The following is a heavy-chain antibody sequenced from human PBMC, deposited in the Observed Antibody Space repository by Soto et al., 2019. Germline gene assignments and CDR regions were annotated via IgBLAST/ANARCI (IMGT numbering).Heavy chain of an antibody. Sequence: SETLSLSCTVCGGSISSSSYYWGGIRQPPGRGLEWLGSIYYSGSTHYNRPLKSRVPISVDTSKSQFSLKLSSVTAADTAVYYCARHNRDLYSSSFGASYYYYGMDVWGQGTTVNVS. CDR2: IYYSGST. CDR3: ARHNRDLYSSSFGASYYYYGMDV. CDR1: GGSISSSSYY. V-gene: IGHV4-39*01. J-gene: IGHJ6*02. D-gene: IGHD6-6*01.